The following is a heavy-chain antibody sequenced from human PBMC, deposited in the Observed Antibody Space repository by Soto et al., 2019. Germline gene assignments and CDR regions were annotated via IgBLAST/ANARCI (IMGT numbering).Heavy chain of an antibody. CDR3: AKRTVGWYFDL. D-gene: IGHD4-17*01. CDR1: GFTFSSYA. J-gene: IGHJ2*01. CDR2: ISGSGGST. Sequence: EVQLLESGGGLVQPGGSLRLSCAASGFTFSSYAMSWVRQAPGKGLEWVSVISGSGGSTYYADSVKGRFTISRDNSKNTLSLQMNSLSAEDTAVYYCAKRTVGWYFDLWGRGTLVTVSS. V-gene: IGHV3-23*01.